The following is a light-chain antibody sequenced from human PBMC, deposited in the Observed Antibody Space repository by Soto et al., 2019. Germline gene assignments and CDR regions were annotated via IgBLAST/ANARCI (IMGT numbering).Light chain of an antibody. CDR1: TGAVTSNHH. J-gene: IGLJ2*01. Sequence: QAVVTQEPSLTVSPGGTVTLTCGSSTGAVTSNHHPYWFQQKAGHAPRTLFYDTSNKHSWTPARVSGSLLGDKAALTLSGAQPEDEAQYDCWLSDIAARVFGGGTKLTVL. CDR3: WLSDIAARV. V-gene: IGLV7-46*01. CDR2: DTS.